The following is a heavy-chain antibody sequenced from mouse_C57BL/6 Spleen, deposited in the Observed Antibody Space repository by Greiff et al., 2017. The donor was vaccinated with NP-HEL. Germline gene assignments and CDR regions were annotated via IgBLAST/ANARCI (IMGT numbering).Heavy chain of an antibody. CDR2: ISYDGSN. Sequence: EVQLQQSGPGLVKPSQSLSLTCSVTGYSITSGYYWNWIRQFPGNKLEWMGYISYDGSNNYNPSLKNRISITRDTSKNQFFLKLNSVTTEDTATYYCARYPYDGTSYWYFDVWGTGTTVTVSS. J-gene: IGHJ1*03. V-gene: IGHV3-6*01. CDR1: GYSITSGYY. CDR3: ARYPYDGTSYWYFDV. D-gene: IGHD2-12*01.